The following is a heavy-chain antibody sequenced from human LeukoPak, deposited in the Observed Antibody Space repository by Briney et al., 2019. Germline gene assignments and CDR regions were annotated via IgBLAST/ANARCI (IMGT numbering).Heavy chain of an antibody. CDR2: ISHSGGST. CDR3: AKGLGLAAALEDFDY. J-gene: IGHJ4*02. CDR1: GFTFSSYE. Sequence: GGSLRLSCEASGFTFSSYEMSWVRQAPGKGLEWVSVISHSGGSTYYADSVRGRFTISRDNSKNTLYLQMNSLRAEDTAVYYCAKGLGLAAALEDFDYWGQGTLVTVSS. D-gene: IGHD6-13*01. V-gene: IGHV3-23*01.